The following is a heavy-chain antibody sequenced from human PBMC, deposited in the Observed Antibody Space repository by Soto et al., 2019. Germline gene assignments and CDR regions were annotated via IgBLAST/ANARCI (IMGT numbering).Heavy chain of an antibody. CDR3: AKPLDIVVVPAAKGAFDI. V-gene: IGHV3-23*01. Sequence: EVQLLESGGGLVQPGGSLRLSCAASGFTFSSYAMSWVRQAPGKGLEWVSAISGSGGSTYYADSVKGRFTISRDNSKNTLYLQMNSLRAEDTAVYYCAKPLDIVVVPAAKGAFDIWGQGTMVTVSS. D-gene: IGHD2-2*01. CDR2: ISGSGGST. J-gene: IGHJ3*02. CDR1: GFTFSSYA.